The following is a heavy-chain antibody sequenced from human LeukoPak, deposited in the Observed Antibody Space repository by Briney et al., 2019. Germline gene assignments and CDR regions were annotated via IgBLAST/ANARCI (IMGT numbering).Heavy chain of an antibody. CDR1: GYTFTSYG. CDR3: ARGGTMVRGVPYYFDY. CDR2: INPNSGGT. D-gene: IGHD3-10*01. V-gene: IGHV1-2*02. J-gene: IGHJ4*02. Sequence: ASVKVSCKASGYTFTSYGISWVRQAPGQGLEWMGWINPNSGGTNYAQKFQGRVTMTRDTSISTAYMELSRLRSDDTAVYYCARGGTMVRGVPYYFDYWGQGTLVTVSS.